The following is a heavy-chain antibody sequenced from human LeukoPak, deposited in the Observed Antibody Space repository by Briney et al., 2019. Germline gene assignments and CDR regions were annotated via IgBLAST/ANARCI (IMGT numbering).Heavy chain of an antibody. D-gene: IGHD5-24*01. V-gene: IGHV3-30*04. J-gene: IGHJ4*02. CDR2: VSHDGRNQ. CDR1: GFTFSNYA. Sequence: GGSLRLSCAASGFTFSNYAMHWVRQAPGQGLEWVAIVSHDGRNQYYAESVKGRFTISRDSSKNTVSLQMNSLTAGDSALYYCGRDPSARVTIDFWGQGTLVTVSS. CDR3: GRDPSARVTIDF.